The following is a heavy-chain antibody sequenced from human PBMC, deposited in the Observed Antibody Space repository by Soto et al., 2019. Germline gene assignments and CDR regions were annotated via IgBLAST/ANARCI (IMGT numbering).Heavy chain of an antibody. CDR2: IDPQNGVA. CDR1: GYNFVDHY. J-gene: IGHJ4*02. D-gene: IGHD6-19*01. Sequence: ASVKVSCKASGYNFVDHYIHWLRQTPGQGFEWMGYIDPQNGVARLSQNFKYRVIMTRDTSISTAYMELSRLRSDDTAVYYCASGTVANFDYWGQGTLVTVSS. CDR3: ASGTVANFDY. V-gene: IGHV1-2*02.